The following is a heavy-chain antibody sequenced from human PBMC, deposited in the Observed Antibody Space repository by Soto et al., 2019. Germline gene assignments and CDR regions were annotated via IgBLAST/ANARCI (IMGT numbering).Heavy chain of an antibody. V-gene: IGHV3-30*18. D-gene: IGHD3-22*01. CDR2: ISNDGSNE. CDR3: AKDQHSSGYWNWFEP. CDR1: VFTFSSYG. J-gene: IGHJ5*02. Sequence: XGSLRLSCAASVFTFSSYGIHCVRQAPGKGLEWVAAISNDGSNEYYADYVKGRFTISRDDFKNTLYLQMNSLRAEDSAVYYCAKDQHSSGYWNWFEPWGQGTLGTVSS.